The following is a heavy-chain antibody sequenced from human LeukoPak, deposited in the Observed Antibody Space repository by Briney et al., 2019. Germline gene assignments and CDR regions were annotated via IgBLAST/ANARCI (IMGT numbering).Heavy chain of an antibody. Sequence: PGGPLRLSCAPSGFTFTSYWMHWVRQAPGKGLVWVSRINSDGGSTNYADSVKGRFTISRDNAKNTLFLQMNSLRAEDTAVFYCARAQVGATPPYVDYWGQGTLVTVSS. CDR3: ARAQVGATPPYVDY. CDR2: INSDGGST. V-gene: IGHV3-74*01. J-gene: IGHJ4*02. CDR1: GFTFTSYW. D-gene: IGHD1-26*01.